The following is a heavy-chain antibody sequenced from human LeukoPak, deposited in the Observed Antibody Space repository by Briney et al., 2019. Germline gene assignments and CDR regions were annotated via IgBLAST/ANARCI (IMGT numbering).Heavy chain of an antibody. V-gene: IGHV4-38-2*01. J-gene: IGHJ4*02. CDR3: ARHNLYDSSGDGQYYFDY. CDR1: GYSITSGYH. Sequence: SETLSLTCAVSGYSITSGYHWGWIRQPPGKGLEWIGSISHSGSTYYNPSLKSRVTISVDTSKNQFSVKLRSVTAADTAVYYCARHNLYDSSGDGQYYFDYWSQGTLVTVSS. D-gene: IGHD3-22*01. CDR2: ISHSGST.